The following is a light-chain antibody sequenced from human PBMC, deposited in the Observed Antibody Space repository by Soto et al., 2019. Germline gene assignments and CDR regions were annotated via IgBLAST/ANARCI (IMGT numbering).Light chain of an antibody. Sequence: EILMTQSPATLSVSPGERATLSCRSSQSVYSNLPWYQQQPGQAPRLLIYGASTRATGISARFSGSGSGTELTLAISCLQSEDFVVYYCQQYNNWWPFGQVTKVDIK. J-gene: IGKJ1*01. CDR3: QQYNNWWP. CDR2: GAS. CDR1: QSVYSN. V-gene: IGKV3-15*01.